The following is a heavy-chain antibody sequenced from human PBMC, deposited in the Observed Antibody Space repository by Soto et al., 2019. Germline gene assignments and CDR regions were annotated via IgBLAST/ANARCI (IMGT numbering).Heavy chain of an antibody. CDR3: ARDLNWNFILNY. V-gene: IGHV3-30*19. CDR2: ISYDGSVR. J-gene: IGHJ4*02. CDR1: GFTFSSHG. D-gene: IGHD1-7*01. Sequence: PGGSLRLSCAASGFTFSSHGMHWVRQAPGKGLEWVAVISYDGSVRYFADSVKGRFTISRDNSKNTLYLQMNSLTAEDTAMYYCARDLNWNFILNYWGQGTLVTVSS.